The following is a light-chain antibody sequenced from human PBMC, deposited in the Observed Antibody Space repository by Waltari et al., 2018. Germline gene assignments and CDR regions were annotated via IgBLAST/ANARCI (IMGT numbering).Light chain of an antibody. CDR2: GTT. V-gene: IGLV1-40*01. CDR3: QSYDRSLSVV. CDR1: GSNIGAGYD. Sequence: QSALTQPPSVSGAPGQRITISCTGSGSNIGAGYDVHWYQQFPGTAPKLLLYGTTNRPSGVPDRFFGSKTGTSASLAITGLQADDEADYYCQSYDRSLSVVFGGGTKLTVL. J-gene: IGLJ2*01.